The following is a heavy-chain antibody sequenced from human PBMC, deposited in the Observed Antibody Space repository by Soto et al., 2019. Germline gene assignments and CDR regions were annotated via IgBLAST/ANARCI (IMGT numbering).Heavy chain of an antibody. J-gene: IGHJ5*02. D-gene: IGHD3-3*01. V-gene: IGHV4-30-4*01. CDR2: IFYTGST. Sequence: QVHLQESGPGLVKPSQTLSLTCTVSGGFVNSVNNYWSWIRQPPGKGLEWLGYIFYTGSTCYNPSLRSRITISIDTSKNRFSLKLTSVTAADSSVYYCARVPFSRFAVADPPVGWFDPWGQGTLVTVSS. CDR1: GGFVNSVNNY. CDR3: ARVPFSRFAVADPPVGWFDP.